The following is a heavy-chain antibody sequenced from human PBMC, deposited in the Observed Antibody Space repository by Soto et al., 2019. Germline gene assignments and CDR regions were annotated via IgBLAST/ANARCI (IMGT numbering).Heavy chain of an antibody. CDR2: ISSSSSYI. Sequence: EVQLVESGGGLVKPGGSLRLSCAASGFTFSSYSMNWVRQAPGKGLEWVSSISSSSSYIYYADSVKGRFTISRDNAKNSLYLQMNSLRAEDTAVYYCARDMGDIDNGACDIWGQGTMVTVSS. CDR1: GFTFSSYS. D-gene: IGHD5-12*01. CDR3: ARDMGDIDNGACDI. V-gene: IGHV3-21*01. J-gene: IGHJ3*02.